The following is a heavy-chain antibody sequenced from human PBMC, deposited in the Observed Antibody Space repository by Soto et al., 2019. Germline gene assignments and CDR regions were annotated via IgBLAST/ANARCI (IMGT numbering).Heavy chain of an antibody. V-gene: IGHV3-15*07. D-gene: IGHD6-19*01. CDR1: GFTFNDAW. J-gene: IGHJ4*01. Sequence: EVQLVESGGGLVQPGGSLRLSCATCGFTFNDAWLTWVRQAPGKGLEWVGRLKGRNVGGTIDYAAPVTGRFTISSAESQDALHLQMNIRKSENTAVCYCTAEVGYSGGKNDHWGDGAMVTVTS. CDR2: LKGRNVGGTI. CDR3: TAEVGYSGGKNDH.